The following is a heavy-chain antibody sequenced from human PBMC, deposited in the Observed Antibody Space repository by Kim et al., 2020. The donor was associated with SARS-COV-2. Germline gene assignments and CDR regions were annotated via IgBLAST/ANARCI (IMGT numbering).Heavy chain of an antibody. D-gene: IGHD3-3*01. CDR3: ARGYLSTFYYDFWSGYPWFDP. J-gene: IGHJ5*02. V-gene: IGHV3-33*01. CDR2: IWYDGSNT. CDR1: GFTFSSYG. Sequence: GGSLRLSCAASGFTFSSYGMHWVRQAPGKGLEWVAVIWYDGSNTYYADSVKGRFTISRDNSQNTLYLQMNSLRAEDTAVYYCARGYLSTFYYDFWSGYPWFDPWGQGTLVSFSS.